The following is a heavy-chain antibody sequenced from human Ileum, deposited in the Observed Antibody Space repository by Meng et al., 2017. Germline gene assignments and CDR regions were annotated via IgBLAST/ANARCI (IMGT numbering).Heavy chain of an antibody. Sequence: QVQLQGSGPGVGKTSGTWSLTCAVSSGSITSDTYWSWVRLPPGKGLEWIGQISHSGSTFYNPSLKSRVTMSVDKSKSQFSLMLTSVTAADTAVYYCARHGGYYQGFWGQGTLVTVSS. V-gene: IGHV4-4*02. CDR1: SGSITSDTY. CDR3: ARHGGYYQGF. CDR2: ISHSGST. J-gene: IGHJ4*02. D-gene: IGHD4-23*01.